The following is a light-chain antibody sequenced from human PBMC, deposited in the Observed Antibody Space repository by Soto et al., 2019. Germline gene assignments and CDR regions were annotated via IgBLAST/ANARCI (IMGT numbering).Light chain of an antibody. V-gene: IGKV3-15*01. J-gene: IGKJ1*01. CDR2: GAS. CDR1: ETVATN. CDR3: QQYGYIPRT. Sequence: VMTQSPATLSVSPGERATLSCWASETVATNLAWYQQKPGQAPRLLISGASTRAAGISDRFRGSGSGTEFTLTINRLEPEDFAVYFCQQYGYIPRTFGRGTTVEVK.